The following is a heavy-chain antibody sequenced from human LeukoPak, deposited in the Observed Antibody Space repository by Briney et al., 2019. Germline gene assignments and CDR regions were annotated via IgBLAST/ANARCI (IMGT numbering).Heavy chain of an antibody. CDR2: INSDGSST. CDR1: GFTFSSDW. Sequence: GGSLRLSCAASGFTFSSDWMHWVRQAPGKGLVWVSRINSDGSSTSYADSVKGRFTISRDNAKNTLYLQMNSLRAEDTAVYYCARGMSYYYDSSGYYTHWGQGTLVTVSS. D-gene: IGHD3-22*01. J-gene: IGHJ4*02. V-gene: IGHV3-74*01. CDR3: ARGMSYYYDSSGYYTH.